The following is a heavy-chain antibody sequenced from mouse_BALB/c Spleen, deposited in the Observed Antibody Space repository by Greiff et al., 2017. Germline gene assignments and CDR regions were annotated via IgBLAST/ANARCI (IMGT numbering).Heavy chain of an antibody. CDR3: AREGGYEKFDY. CDR2: ISYDGSN. D-gene: IGHD2-14*01. Sequence: ESGPGLVKPSQSLSLTCSVTGYSITSGYYWNWIRQFPGNKLEWMGYISYDGSNNYNPSLKNRISITRDTSKNQFFLKLNSVTTEDTATYYCAREGGYEKFDYWGQGTTLTVSS. J-gene: IGHJ2*01. V-gene: IGHV3-6*02. CDR1: GYSITSGYY.